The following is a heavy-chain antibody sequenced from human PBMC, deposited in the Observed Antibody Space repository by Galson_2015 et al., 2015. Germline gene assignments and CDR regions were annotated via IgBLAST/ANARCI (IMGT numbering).Heavy chain of an antibody. V-gene: IGHV4-34*01. CDR1: GGSFSGYY. D-gene: IGHD6-19*01. CDR3: ASSRMYSSGWYYFDY. Sequence: ETLSLTCAVYGGSFSGYYWRWIRQPPGKGLEWIGEINHSGSINYNPSLKSRVTISVDTSKNQFSLKLSSVTAADTAVYYCASSRMYSSGWYYFDYWGQGTLVTVSS. J-gene: IGHJ4*02. CDR2: INHSGSI.